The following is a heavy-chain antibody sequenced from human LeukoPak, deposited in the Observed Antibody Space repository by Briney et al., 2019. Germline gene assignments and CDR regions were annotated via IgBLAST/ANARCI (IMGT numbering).Heavy chain of an antibody. V-gene: IGHV5-51*01. CDR1: GYRFSNYW. CDR3: ARHFGTGTPFDY. CDR2: AGDSDT. J-gene: IGHJ4*02. Sequence: GESLKISCQGSGYRFSNYWIAWVRQVPGKGLEWMGVAGDSDTRYSPSFEGQVTMSVDKSINTAYLQWSSLKASDTAMYNCARHFGTGTPFDYWGQGTLVTVSS. D-gene: IGHD3/OR15-3a*01.